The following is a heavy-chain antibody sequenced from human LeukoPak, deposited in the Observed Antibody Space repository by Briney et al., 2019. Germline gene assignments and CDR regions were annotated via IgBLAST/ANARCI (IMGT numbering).Heavy chain of an antibody. CDR1: GFTFSSYW. J-gene: IGHJ1*01. CDR3: ARSRYCSSTSCYPAEYFQH. D-gene: IGHD2-2*01. CDR2: IKQDGSEK. Sequence: GGSLRLSCAASGFTFSSYWMSWVRQAPGKGLEWVANIKQDGSEKYYVDSVKGRFTISRDNAKNSLYLQINSLRAEDTAVYYCARSRYCSSTSCYPAEYFQHWGQGTLVTVSS. V-gene: IGHV3-7*01.